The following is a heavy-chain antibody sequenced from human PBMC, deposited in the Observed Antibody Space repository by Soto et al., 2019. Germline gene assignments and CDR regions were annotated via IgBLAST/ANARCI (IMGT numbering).Heavy chain of an antibody. CDR1: GGTFSSYA. Sequence: QVQLVQSGAEVKKPGSSVKVSCKASGGTFSSYAISWVRQAPGQGLEWMGGIIPIFGTANYAQKFQGRVTIAADESKSTAYMELSSLRSEDTAVYYCASQHHIVVVTATLYYYYGMDVWGQGTTVTVSS. J-gene: IGHJ6*02. D-gene: IGHD2-21*02. CDR2: IIPIFGTA. V-gene: IGHV1-69*01. CDR3: ASQHHIVVVTATLYYYYGMDV.